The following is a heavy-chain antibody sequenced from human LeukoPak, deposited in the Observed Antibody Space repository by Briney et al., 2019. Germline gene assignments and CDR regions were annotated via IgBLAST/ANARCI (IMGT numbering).Heavy chain of an antibody. CDR3: ARAKRNGFDI. J-gene: IGHJ3*02. Sequence: PGGSLRLSCAASGFTFSSYEMKWVRQAPGKGLEWVSYISSSGSTIYYADSVKGRFTISRDNAKNSLYLQMNSLRAEDTAVYYCARAKRNGFDIWGQGTMISVSS. CDR1: GFTFSSYE. CDR2: ISSSGSTI. V-gene: IGHV3-48*03.